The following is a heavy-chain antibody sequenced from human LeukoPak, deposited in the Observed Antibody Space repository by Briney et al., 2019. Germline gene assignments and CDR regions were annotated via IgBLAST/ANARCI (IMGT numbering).Heavy chain of an antibody. CDR1: GGSISSYY. CDR2: IYYSGST. V-gene: IGHV4-59*12. J-gene: IGHJ4*02. Sequence: SETLSLTCTVSGGSISSYYWSWIRQPPGKGLEWIGSIYYSGSTYYNPSLKSRVTISVDTSKNQLSLKLSSVTAADTAVYYCARDYDSSGYLDYWGQGTLVTVSS. CDR3: ARDYDSSGYLDY. D-gene: IGHD3-22*01.